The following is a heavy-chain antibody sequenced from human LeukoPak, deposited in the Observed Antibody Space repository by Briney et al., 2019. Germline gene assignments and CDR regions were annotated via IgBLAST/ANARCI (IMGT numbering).Heavy chain of an antibody. CDR3: TRTIWGVGATNYFDY. Sequence: PGGSLRLSCTASGFTFGDYAMSWFRQAPGKGLEWVGFIRSKAYGGTTEFAASVKGRFTISRDDSKGIAYLQVNSLKTEDTAVYYCTRTIWGVGATNYFDYWGQGTLVTVSS. CDR1: GFTFGDYA. D-gene: IGHD1-26*01. J-gene: IGHJ4*02. CDR2: IRSKAYGGTT. V-gene: IGHV3-49*03.